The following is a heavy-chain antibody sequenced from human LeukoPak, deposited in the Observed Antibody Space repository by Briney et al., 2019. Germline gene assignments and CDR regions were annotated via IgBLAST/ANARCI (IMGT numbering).Heavy chain of an antibody. D-gene: IGHD2-15*01. CDR3: ARDSNEVVVVAATTYYYYGMDV. CDR1: GFTFSSYA. V-gene: IGHV3-30-3*01. Sequence: GRSLRLSGAASGFTFSSYAMHWVRQAPGKGLEWVAVISYDGSNKYYADSVKGRFTISRDNSKNTLYLQMNSLRAEDTAVYYCARDSNEVVVVAATTYYYYGMDVWGQGTTVTVSS. J-gene: IGHJ6*02. CDR2: ISYDGSNK.